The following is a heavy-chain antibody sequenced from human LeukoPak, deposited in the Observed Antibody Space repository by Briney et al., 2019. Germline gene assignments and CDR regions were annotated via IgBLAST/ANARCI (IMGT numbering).Heavy chain of an antibody. Sequence: GGSLRLSCAASGFTFSSYAMTWVRQAPGKGLEWLSVISGSGDSTYYAHSVKGRFTISSHNSQNPLSLQMNSMRAEDTAVYYCAKNSRGVAAPDRWGQGTLVTVSS. D-gene: IGHD2-15*01. CDR3: AKNSRGVAAPDR. CDR1: GFTFSSYA. CDR2: ISGSGDST. V-gene: IGHV3-23*01. J-gene: IGHJ5*02.